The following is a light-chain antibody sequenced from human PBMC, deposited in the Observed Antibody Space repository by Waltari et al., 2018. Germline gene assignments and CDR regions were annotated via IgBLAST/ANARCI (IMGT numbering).Light chain of an antibody. J-gene: IGKJ2*01. V-gene: IGKV3-20*01. CDR1: HRVSRA. Sequence: ETVLTQSPGTLYLSPAERATLYCWAGHRVSRALGRYQQKPGQAHRVLIYGASNRATGIPYRFSGGGSGTDFSLTISRLWPEDFAVYYCQHNVRLPATFGQGTKVEIK. CDR2: GAS. CDR3: QHNVRLPAT.